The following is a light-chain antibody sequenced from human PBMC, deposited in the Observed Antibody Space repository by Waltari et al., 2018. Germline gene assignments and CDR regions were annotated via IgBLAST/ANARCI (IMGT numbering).Light chain of an antibody. V-gene: IGKV1-6*01. Sequence: AIQMTQSPSSLSASVGDRVTITCRASQGIRYDLGWYQQKPGKAPKLLIFAASTLQSGVPSRFSGSGSGTDFTLTISSLQPEDFATYYCLQDYNYPWTF. J-gene: IGKJ1*01. CDR1: QGIRYD. CDR3: LQDYNYPWT. CDR2: AAS.